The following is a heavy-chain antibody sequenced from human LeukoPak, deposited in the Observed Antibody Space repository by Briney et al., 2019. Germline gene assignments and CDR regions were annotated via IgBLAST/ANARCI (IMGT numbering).Heavy chain of an antibody. V-gene: IGHV3-33*01. CDR2: IWYDGSNK. J-gene: IGHJ4*02. D-gene: IGHD6-13*01. Sequence: GGSLRLSCAASGFTFSIYGMHWVRQAPGKGLEWVAVIWYDGSNKYYADSVKGRFTISRDNSKNTLYLQMNSLRAEDTAVYYCARDHSSSWSNLDYWGQGTLVTVSS. CDR1: GFTFSIYG. CDR3: ARDHSSSWSNLDY.